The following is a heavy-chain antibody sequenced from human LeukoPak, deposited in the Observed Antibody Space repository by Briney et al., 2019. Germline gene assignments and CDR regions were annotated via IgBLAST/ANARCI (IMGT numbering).Heavy chain of an antibody. V-gene: IGHV1-8*03. CDR1: GYTFTSYD. J-gene: IGHJ6*03. Sequence: ASVKVSCKASGYTFTSYDSNWVRQATGQGLEWMGWMNPNSGNTGYAQKFQGRVTITRNTSISTAYMELSSLRSEDTAVYYCARGPPYYYYMDVWGKGTTVTISS. CDR2: MNPNSGNT. CDR3: ARGPPYYYYMDV.